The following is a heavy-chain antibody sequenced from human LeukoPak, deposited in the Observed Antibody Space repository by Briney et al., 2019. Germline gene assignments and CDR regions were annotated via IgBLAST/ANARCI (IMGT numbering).Heavy chain of an antibody. CDR2: IKQDGSVK. J-gene: IGHJ4*02. V-gene: IGHV3-7*03. CDR3: VRGGYGPDY. Sequence: GGSLRLSCAASGFTFSTYWMSWVRQAPGKGLEWVANIKQDGSVKNYVDSVKGRFTISRDNAKNSLYLQMNSLRADDTVMYYCVRGGYGPDYWGQGTLVTVSS. CDR1: GFTFSTYW. D-gene: IGHD5-12*01.